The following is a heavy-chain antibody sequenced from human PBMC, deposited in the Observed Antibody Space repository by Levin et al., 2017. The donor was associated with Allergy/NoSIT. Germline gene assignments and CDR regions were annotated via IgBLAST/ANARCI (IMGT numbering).Heavy chain of an antibody. CDR1: GFNFSSYE. D-gene: IGHD3-22*01. CDR3: ARDFHDSSGYVDY. Sequence: PGGSLRLSCAASGFNFSSYEMNWVRQAPGKGLEWVSYISSRGSTIYYADSVKGRFTISRDNAKHSLYLQMSSLRGEDTAVYYCARDFHDSSGYVDYWGQGTLVTVSS. J-gene: IGHJ4*02. V-gene: IGHV3-48*03. CDR2: ISSRGSTI.